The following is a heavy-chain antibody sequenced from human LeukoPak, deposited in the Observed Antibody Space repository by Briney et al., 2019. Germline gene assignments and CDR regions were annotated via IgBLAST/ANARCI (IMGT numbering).Heavy chain of an antibody. Sequence: PGGSLRLSCAASGFTFSSYAMSWVRQAPGKGLEWVSAISGSGGSAYYADSVKGRFTISRDNSKNTLYLQMNSLRAEDTAVYYCAKDVAVAVVFRFDPWGQGTLVTVSS. CDR3: AKDVAVAVVFRFDP. V-gene: IGHV3-23*01. CDR2: ISGSGGSA. CDR1: GFTFSSYA. J-gene: IGHJ5*02. D-gene: IGHD6-19*01.